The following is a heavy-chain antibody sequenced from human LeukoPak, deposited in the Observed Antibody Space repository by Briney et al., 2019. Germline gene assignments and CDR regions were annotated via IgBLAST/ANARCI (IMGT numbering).Heavy chain of an antibody. Sequence: PSETLSLTRTVSGGSISSYYWSWIRQPAGKGLEWIGRIHTSGSTNYNPSLKSRVTMSVDTSKNQFSLRLSSVTAADTAVYYCARDSYYYDSSGYSMFDYWGQGTLVTVSS. D-gene: IGHD3-22*01. CDR2: IHTSGST. CDR1: GGSISSYY. J-gene: IGHJ4*02. V-gene: IGHV4-4*07. CDR3: ARDSYYYDSSGYSMFDY.